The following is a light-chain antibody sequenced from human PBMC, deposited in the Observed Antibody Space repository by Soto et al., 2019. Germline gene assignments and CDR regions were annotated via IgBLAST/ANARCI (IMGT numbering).Light chain of an antibody. Sequence: QSALTQPASVSGSTGQSITISCTGSSGDVGHYNYVSWYQQHPGKAPKLMIYEVSNRPSGVSNRFSGSKSGNTASLIISGLQAEDEADYYCTSYTPSRIWVFGGGTKVTVL. CDR1: SGDVGHYNY. CDR2: EVS. CDR3: TSYTPSRIWV. J-gene: IGLJ3*02. V-gene: IGLV2-14*01.